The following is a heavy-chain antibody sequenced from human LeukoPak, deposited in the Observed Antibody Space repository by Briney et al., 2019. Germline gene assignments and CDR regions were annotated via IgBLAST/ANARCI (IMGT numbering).Heavy chain of an antibody. D-gene: IGHD3-3*01. CDR2: ISTSSSYM. CDR1: GFTFSSYT. J-gene: IGHJ6*02. CDR3: AREYLIRYDFWSGPPNNYYYYGMDV. Sequence: PGGSLRLSCAASGFTFSSYTMSWVRQAPGKGLEWVSSISTSSSYMYYGDSVKGRFTISRDNAKNSLYMQMSSLRAEDTAVYYCAREYLIRYDFWSGPPNNYYYYGMDVWGQGTTVTVSS. V-gene: IGHV3-21*01.